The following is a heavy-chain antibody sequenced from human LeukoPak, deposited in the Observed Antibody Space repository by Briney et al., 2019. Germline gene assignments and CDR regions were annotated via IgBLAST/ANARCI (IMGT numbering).Heavy chain of an antibody. J-gene: IGHJ4*02. CDR2: MNPNSGNT. D-gene: IGHD2/OR15-2a*01. V-gene: IGHV1-8*01. Sequence: ASVKVPCKASGYTFTSYDINWVRQATGQGLEWMGWMNPNSGNTGYAQKFQGRVTMTRNTSISTAYMELSSQRSEDTAVYYCARVLATVRDYFPDYWGQGTLVTVSS. CDR3: ARVLATVRDYFPDY. CDR1: GYTFTSYD.